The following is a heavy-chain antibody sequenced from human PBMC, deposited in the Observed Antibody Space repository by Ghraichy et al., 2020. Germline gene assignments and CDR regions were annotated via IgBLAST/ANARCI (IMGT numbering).Heavy chain of an antibody. V-gene: IGHV1-8*01. CDR2: MNPNSGNT. D-gene: IGHD6-6*01. J-gene: IGHJ6*03. Sequence: ASVKVSCKASGYTFTSYDINWVRQATGQGLEWMGWMNPNSGNTGYAQKFQGRVTMTRNTSISTAYMELSSLRSEDTAVYYCARGQYSSSSSYYYYYMDVWGKGTTVTVSS. CDR3: ARGQYSSSSSYYYYYMDV. CDR1: GYTFTSYD.